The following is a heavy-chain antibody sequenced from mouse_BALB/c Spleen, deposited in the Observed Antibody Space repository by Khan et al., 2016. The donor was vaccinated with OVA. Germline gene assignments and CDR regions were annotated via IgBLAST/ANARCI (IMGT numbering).Heavy chain of an antibody. V-gene: IGHV3-6*02. CDR3: ARGGAVVPYWYVDV. Sequence: EVQLQESGPGLVKPSQSLSLTCSVTGYSITSGYRWNWIRQFPGNKLEWMGYISYDGSNNYNPSLKNRISIARDTSKNQFFLKLNSVTTEDTATYDCARGGAVVPYWYVDVWGAGTTVTAAS. J-gene: IGHJ1*01. CDR2: ISYDGSN. CDR1: GYSITSGYR. D-gene: IGHD6-1*01.